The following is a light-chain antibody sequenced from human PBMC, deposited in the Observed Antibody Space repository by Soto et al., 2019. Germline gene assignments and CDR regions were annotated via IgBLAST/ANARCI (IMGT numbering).Light chain of an antibody. V-gene: IGLV2-14*03. J-gene: IGLJ1*01. Sequence: QSALTQPASVSGSPGQSITISCTGTSSDFGGYNYVSWYQQYPGKVPKLLIYHVSNRSSGVSNRFSGSKSGNTASLTISGLQAEDEADYFCTSFTSDNLYVFGTGTKLTVL. CDR3: TSFTSDNLYV. CDR1: SSDFGGYNY. CDR2: HVS.